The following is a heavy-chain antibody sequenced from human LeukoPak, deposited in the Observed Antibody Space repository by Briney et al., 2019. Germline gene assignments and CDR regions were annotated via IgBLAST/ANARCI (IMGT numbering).Heavy chain of an antibody. CDR3: ARGGYCSSTSCYHPDAFDI. D-gene: IGHD2-2*01. CDR1: GGSISSGSYY. V-gene: IGHV4-61*01. Sequence: SETLSLTCTVSGGSISSGSYYWSWIRQPPGKGLEWIGYIYYSGSTNYNPSLKSRVAISVDTSKNQFSLKLSSVTAADTAVYYCARGGYCSSTSCYHPDAFDIWGQGTMVTVSS. CDR2: IYYSGST. J-gene: IGHJ3*02.